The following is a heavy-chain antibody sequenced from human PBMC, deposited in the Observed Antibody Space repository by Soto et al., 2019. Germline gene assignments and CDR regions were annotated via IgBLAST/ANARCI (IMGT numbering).Heavy chain of an antibody. J-gene: IGHJ6*02. D-gene: IGHD6-13*01. CDR2: ISAYNGNT. Sequence: ASVKVSCKASGYTFTSYGISWVRQAPGQGLEWMGWISAYNGNTNYAQKLQGRVTMTTDTSTSTAYMELRSLRSDDTAVYYCARDILSSSWSFYYYGMDVWGQGTTVTSP. CDR3: ARDILSSSWSFYYYGMDV. V-gene: IGHV1-18*01. CDR1: GYTFTSYG.